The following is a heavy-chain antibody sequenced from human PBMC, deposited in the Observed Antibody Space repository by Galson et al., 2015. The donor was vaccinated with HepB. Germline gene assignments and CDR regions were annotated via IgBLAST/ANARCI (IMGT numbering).Heavy chain of an antibody. V-gene: IGHV3-23*01. CDR1: GFTFSSYA. Sequence: SLRLSCAASGFTFSSYAMSWVRQAPGKGLEWVSTISGSGYSTYYADSVKGRFTISRDNSKNTLYLQMNSLRAEDTAVYYCAKRGLEDSYYYYYYMDVWGKGTTVTVSS. D-gene: IGHD2-15*01. CDR2: ISGSGYST. J-gene: IGHJ6*03. CDR3: AKRGLEDSYYYYYYMDV.